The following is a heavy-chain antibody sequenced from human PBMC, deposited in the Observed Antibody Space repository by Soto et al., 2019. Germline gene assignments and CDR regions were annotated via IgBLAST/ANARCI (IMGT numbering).Heavy chain of an antibody. CDR3: EKDREVPGGYYYSCYGMDV. CDR2: ISYDGSNK. J-gene: IGHJ6*02. CDR1: GFTFSSYG. Sequence: QVQLVESGGGVVQPGRSLRLSCAASGFTFSSYGMHWVRQAPGKGLEWVAVISYDGSNKYYADSVKGRFTISRDNSKNTLYLQMNSLRADNTGVYYCEKDREVPGGYYYSCYGMDVWGQGTTVTVSS. D-gene: IGHD3-16*01. V-gene: IGHV3-30*18.